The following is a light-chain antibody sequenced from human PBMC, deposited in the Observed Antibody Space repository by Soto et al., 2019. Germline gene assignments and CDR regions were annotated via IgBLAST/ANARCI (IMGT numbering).Light chain of an antibody. CDR1: QSVSSSY. J-gene: IGKJ5*01. CDR2: GAS. Sequence: EIVFTQSPGTLSLSPGERATLSCRASQSVSSSYLAWYQQKPGQAPRLVIYGASSRETGIRDRFSGSGSGTEFTLTISRLEPEDVAVDYCQQYGSSTITFGQGTRLEIK. V-gene: IGKV3-20*01. CDR3: QQYGSSTIT.